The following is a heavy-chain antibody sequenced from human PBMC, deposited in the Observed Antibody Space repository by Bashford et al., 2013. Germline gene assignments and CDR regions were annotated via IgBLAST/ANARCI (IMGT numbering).Heavy chain of an antibody. V-gene: IGHV3-23*01. CDR2: ISGSGGST. Sequence: VRQAPGKGLEWVSAISGSGGSTYYADSVKGRFTISRDNSKNTLYLQMNSLRAEDTAVYYCAKEGYYYDSSGYYMDVWGKGTAVTVSS. J-gene: IGHJ6*03. CDR3: AKEGYYYDSSGYYMDV. D-gene: IGHD3-22*01.